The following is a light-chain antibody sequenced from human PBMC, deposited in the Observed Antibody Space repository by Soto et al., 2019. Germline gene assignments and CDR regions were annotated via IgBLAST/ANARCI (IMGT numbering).Light chain of an antibody. CDR2: AAS. J-gene: IGKJ2*01. CDR1: QRISTF. CDR3: EHSYSTPHP. V-gene: IGKV1-39*01. Sequence: DIQMTQSPSSLSASVGDRVTITCRASQRISTFLNWYQQKPGKAPNLLFYAASSLQCGVPSRLSGTVYAKELTLSISTLETQDCATCSCEHSYSTPHPFGRGTNLEMK.